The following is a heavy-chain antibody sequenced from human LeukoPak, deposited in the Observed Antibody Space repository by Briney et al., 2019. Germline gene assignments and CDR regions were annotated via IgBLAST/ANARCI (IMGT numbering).Heavy chain of an antibody. J-gene: IGHJ4*02. CDR2: IYYSGII. Sequence: PSETLSLTCTVSGGSISSYYWSWIRQSPGKGLEWIGYIYYSGIINYNPSLKSRVTISVDTSKNQFSLKLSSVTAADTAVYYCARASGSSSWDFDSWGQGTLVSVSS. D-gene: IGHD6-13*01. V-gene: IGHV4-59*01. CDR1: GGSISSYY. CDR3: ARASGSSSWDFDS.